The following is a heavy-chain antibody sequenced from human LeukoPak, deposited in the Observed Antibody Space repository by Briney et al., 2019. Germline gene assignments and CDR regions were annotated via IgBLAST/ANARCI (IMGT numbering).Heavy chain of an antibody. Sequence: ASVKVSCRASGYTFTSYYMHWVRQAPGQGLEWMGIINPSGGSTSYAQKFQGRVTMTRDMSTSTVYMELSSLRSEDTAVYYCASGLSEDGYKAPFDYWGQGTLVTVSS. CDR3: ASGLSEDGYKAPFDY. CDR1: GYTFTSYY. V-gene: IGHV1-46*01. CDR2: INPSGGST. J-gene: IGHJ4*02. D-gene: IGHD5-24*01.